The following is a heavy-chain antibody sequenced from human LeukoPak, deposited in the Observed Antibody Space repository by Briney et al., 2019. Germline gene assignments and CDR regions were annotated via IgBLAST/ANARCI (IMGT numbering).Heavy chain of an antibody. Sequence: PSETLSLTCTVSGGSISSYYWSWLPRPPGKGLEWIGYIYYSGSTNYNPSLKSRVTISVDTPKNQFSLKLSSVTAADTAVYYCARVVTMSSSWYRVDGGTFDYWGQGTLVTVSS. J-gene: IGHJ4*02. V-gene: IGHV4-59*01. CDR2: IYYSGST. D-gene: IGHD6-13*01. CDR3: ARVVTMSSSWYRVDGGTFDY. CDR1: GGSISSYY.